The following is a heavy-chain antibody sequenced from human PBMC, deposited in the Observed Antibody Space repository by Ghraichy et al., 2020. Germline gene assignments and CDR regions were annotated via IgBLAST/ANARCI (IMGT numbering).Heavy chain of an antibody. D-gene: IGHD6-19*01. CDR3: ARGAVAGTAY. CDR2: ISYDGSNK. J-gene: IGHJ4*02. CDR1: GFTFSSYA. V-gene: IGHV3-30-3*01. Sequence: GGSLRLSCAASGFTFSSYAMHWVRQAPGKGLEWVAVISYDGSNKYYADSVKGRFTISRDNSKNTLYLQMNSLRAEDTAVYYCARGAVAGTAYWGQGTLVTVSS.